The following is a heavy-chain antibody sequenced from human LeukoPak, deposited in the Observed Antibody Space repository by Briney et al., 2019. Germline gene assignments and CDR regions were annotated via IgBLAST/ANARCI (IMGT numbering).Heavy chain of an antibody. J-gene: IGHJ4*02. CDR1: GFTVSSNY. CDR2: FYSGGST. V-gene: IGHV3-53*01. Sequence: PGGSLRLSCAASGFTVSSNYMSWVRQAPGKGLEWVSVFYSGGSTYYADSVKGRFTVSRDNSKNTLYLQMNSLRAEDTAMYYCARGLGYCTSTTCLLPFDYWGQGTLVTVSS. D-gene: IGHD2-2*01. CDR3: ARGLGYCTSTTCLLPFDY.